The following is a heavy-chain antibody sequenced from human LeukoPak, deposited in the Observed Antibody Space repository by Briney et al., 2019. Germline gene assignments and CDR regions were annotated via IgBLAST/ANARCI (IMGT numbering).Heavy chain of an antibody. Sequence: PGGSLRLSCAASGFRFTSYWMHWVRQAPGKGLVWVSRINTDGSITSYADSVKGRFTISRDTAKNTLYLQMSSLRAEDTAIYYCARVAGGTTFDYWGQGARVTVSS. V-gene: IGHV3-74*01. CDR1: GFRFTSYW. CDR2: INTDGSIT. CDR3: ARVAGGTTFDY. D-gene: IGHD6-13*01. J-gene: IGHJ4*02.